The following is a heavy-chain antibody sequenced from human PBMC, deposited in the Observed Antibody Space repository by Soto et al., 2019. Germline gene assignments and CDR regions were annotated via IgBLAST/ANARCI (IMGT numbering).Heavy chain of an antibody. D-gene: IGHD3-16*01. CDR3: EQLSEGSRFTLERVSAS. CDR2: ISFDGNIK. V-gene: IGHV3-30*03. Sequence: QVQLVESGGGVVQPGRSLRLSCAASGFTFSTYGMHWVRQAPGKGLEWVAVISFDGNIKYYADSVKGPFTISRDSSKSTPWLQIAKLRAEDKALSFCEQLSEGSRFTLERVSASWGQGNLVTVSS. J-gene: IGHJ5*02. CDR1: GFTFSTYG.